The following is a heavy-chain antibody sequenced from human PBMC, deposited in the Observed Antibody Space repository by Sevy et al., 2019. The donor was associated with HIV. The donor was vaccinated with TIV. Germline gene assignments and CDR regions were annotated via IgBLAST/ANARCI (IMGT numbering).Heavy chain of an antibody. D-gene: IGHD6-19*01. CDR1: GFTFSDYY. V-gene: IGHV3-11*01. CDR2: ISSSGSTI. J-gene: IGHJ4*02. Sequence: GGSLRLSCAASGFTFSDYYMSWIRQAPGKGLEWVSYISSSGSTIYYADSVKGRFTISRDNAKNSLYLQMNSLRAEDTALYYCARTLTTTVYSSGWYGTFDYWGQGTLVTVSS. CDR3: ARTLTTTVYSSGWYGTFDY.